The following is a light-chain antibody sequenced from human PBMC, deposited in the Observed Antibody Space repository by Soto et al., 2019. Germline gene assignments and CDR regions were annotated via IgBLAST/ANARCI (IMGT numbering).Light chain of an antibody. J-gene: IGLJ2*01. CDR1: SSNIGAGSD. CDR2: GNT. V-gene: IGLV1-40*01. Sequence: QSVLTQPPSISGAPGQRVTISCTGSSSNIGAGSDVHWYHQLPGTAPKLLIYGNTNRPSGVPDRFSGSILGNKAALTITGAQADDESDYYCVLYMGNGISVFGGGTQLTVL. CDR3: VLYMGNGISV.